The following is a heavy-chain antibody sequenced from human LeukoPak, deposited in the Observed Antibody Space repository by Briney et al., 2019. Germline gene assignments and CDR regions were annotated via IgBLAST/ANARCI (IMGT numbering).Heavy chain of an antibody. J-gene: IGHJ6*02. CDR3: ARDPNSLRCYYYGMDV. CDR1: GGTFSSYA. V-gene: IGHV1-69*13. CDR2: IIPIFGTA. Sequence: ASVKASCKASGGTFSSYAISWVRQAPGQGLEWMGGIIPIFGTANYAQKFQGRVTITADESTSTAYMELSSLRSEDTAVYYCARDPNSLRCYYYGMDVWGQGTTVTVSS. D-gene: IGHD4-17*01.